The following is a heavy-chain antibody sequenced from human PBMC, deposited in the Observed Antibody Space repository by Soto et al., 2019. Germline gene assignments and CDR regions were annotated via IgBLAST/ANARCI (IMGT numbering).Heavy chain of an antibody. CDR3: ATRITVFGLLIPPFDP. D-gene: IGHD3-3*01. Sequence: SETLSLTCAVYGGSVNGYYWNWIRQPPGKGLEWIGEINHTGGTHYNPSLKSRVTMSVDTSKNQFSLRLSSETAADTAIYYCATRITVFGLLIPPFDPWGQGTQVTVSS. V-gene: IGHV4-34*01. J-gene: IGHJ5*02. CDR2: INHTGGT. CDR1: GGSVNGYY.